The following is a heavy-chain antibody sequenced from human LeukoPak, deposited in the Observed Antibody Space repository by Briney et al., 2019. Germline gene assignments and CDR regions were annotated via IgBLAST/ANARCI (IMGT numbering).Heavy chain of an antibody. CDR2: MNPNSGNT. V-gene: IGHV1-8*01. CDR1: GYTFTSYD. Sequence: GASVKVSCKASGYTFTSYDINWVRQATGQGLEWMGWMNPNSGNTGYAQKFQGRVTMTRNTSISTAYMELSSLSSEDTAVYYCARGFTVTANRDYWGQGTLVTVSS. J-gene: IGHJ4*02. D-gene: IGHD4-11*01. CDR3: ARGFTVTANRDY.